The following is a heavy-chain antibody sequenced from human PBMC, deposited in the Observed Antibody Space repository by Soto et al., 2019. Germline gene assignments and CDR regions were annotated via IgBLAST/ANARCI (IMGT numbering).Heavy chain of an antibody. J-gene: IGHJ3*02. CDR2: ISAYNGNT. D-gene: IGHD6-25*01. CDR1: GYTFTSYG. Sequence: ASVKVSCKASGYTFTSYGISWVRQAPGQGLEWMGWISAYNGNTNYAQKLQGRVTMTTDTSTSTAYMELRSLRCDDTAVYYCAREYGYHDGDAFDIWGQGTMVTVSS. CDR3: AREYGYHDGDAFDI. V-gene: IGHV1-18*04.